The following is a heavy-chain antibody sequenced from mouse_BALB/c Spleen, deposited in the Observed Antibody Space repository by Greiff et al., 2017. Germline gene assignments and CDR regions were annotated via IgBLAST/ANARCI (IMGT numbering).Heavy chain of an antibody. CDR1: GYTFTDYE. D-gene: IGHD3-3*01. V-gene: IGHV1-15*01. CDR2: IDPETGGT. Sequence: VQLQQSGAELVRPGASVTLSCKASGYTFTDYEMHWVKQTPVHGLEWIGAIDPETGGTAYNQKFKGKATLTADKSSSTAYMELRSLTSEDSAVYYCTRHVGTGGNWYFDVWGAGTTVTVSS. CDR3: TRHVGTGGNWYFDV. J-gene: IGHJ1*01.